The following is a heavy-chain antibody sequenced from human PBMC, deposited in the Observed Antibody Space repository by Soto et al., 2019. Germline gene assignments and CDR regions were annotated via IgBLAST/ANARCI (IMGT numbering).Heavy chain of an antibody. D-gene: IGHD3-10*01. Sequence: QVQLVQSGAEVKKPGASVKVSCKASGYTFTSYDINWVRQATGQGLEWMGWMNPNSGNTGYAQKFQGRVTMTRNTPIRTPKGGRSGVRWEDTAVYYGGGGGAGGGVDYWGQGTLVTVSS. V-gene: IGHV1-8*01. J-gene: IGHJ4*02. CDR1: GYTFTSYD. CDR3: GGGGAGGGVDY. CDR2: MNPNSGNT.